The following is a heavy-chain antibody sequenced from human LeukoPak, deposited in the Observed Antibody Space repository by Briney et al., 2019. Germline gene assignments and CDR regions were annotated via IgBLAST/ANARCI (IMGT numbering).Heavy chain of an antibody. CDR1: GFTFSSYG. D-gene: IGHD3-22*01. CDR3: AREGYYYDSSGYYYLDY. V-gene: IGHV3-33*01. CDR2: IWYDGSNK. J-gene: IGHJ4*02. Sequence: PGGSLRLSCAASGFTFSSYGMHWVRQAPGKGLEWVAVIWYDGSNKYYADSVKGRFTISRDNSKNTLYLQMNSLRAEDTAVYYCAREGYYYDSSGYYYLDYRGQGTLVTVSS.